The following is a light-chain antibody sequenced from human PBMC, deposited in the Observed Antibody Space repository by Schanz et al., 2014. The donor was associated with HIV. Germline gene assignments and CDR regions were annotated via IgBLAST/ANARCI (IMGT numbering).Light chain of an antibody. V-gene: IGKV3-20*01. Sequence: EIVLTQSPATLSLSPGERATLSCRASQSISSYLAWYQQKPGQAPRLLIYGASRRATGIPDRFSGSGSGTDFTLTVSRLEPEDFAVYFCQHYDSSPLAFGQGTKVEIK. CDR2: GAS. CDR3: QHYDSSPLA. CDR1: QSISSY. J-gene: IGKJ1*01.